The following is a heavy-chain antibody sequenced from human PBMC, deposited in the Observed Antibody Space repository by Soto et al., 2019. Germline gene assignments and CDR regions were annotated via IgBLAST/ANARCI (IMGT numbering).Heavy chain of an antibody. CDR3: ARDPPAPLGCCGDCYPNSPVDY. V-gene: IGHV3-11*01. CDR1: GFTFSDYY. J-gene: IGHJ4*02. CDR2: ISSSGSTI. Sequence: GGSLRLSCAASGFTFSDYYMSWIRQAPGKGLEWVSYISSSGSTIYYADSVKGRFTISRDNAKNSLYLQMNSLRAEDRGVYYCARDPPAPLGCCGDCYPNSPVDYWGQGTLVTVSS. D-gene: IGHD2-21*01.